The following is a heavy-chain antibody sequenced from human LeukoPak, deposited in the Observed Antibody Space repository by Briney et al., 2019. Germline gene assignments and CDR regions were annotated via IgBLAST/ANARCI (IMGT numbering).Heavy chain of an antibody. CDR1: GFTFSSYA. CDR3: ARDKGVAVAGTLGY. J-gene: IGHJ4*02. V-gene: IGHV3-30-3*01. D-gene: IGHD6-19*01. CDR2: ISCDGSNK. Sequence: GGSLRLSCAASGFTFSSYAMHWVRQAPGKGLEWVAVISCDGSNKYYADSVKGRFTISRDNSKNTLYLQMNSLRAEDTAVYYCARDKGVAVAGTLGYWGQGTLVTVSS.